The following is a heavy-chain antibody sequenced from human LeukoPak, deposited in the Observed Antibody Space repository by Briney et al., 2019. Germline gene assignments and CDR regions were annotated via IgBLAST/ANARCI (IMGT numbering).Heavy chain of an antibody. J-gene: IGHJ5*02. CDR3: ARELAYYDILTGYFRGRWFDP. CDR1: GFTFSSYG. Sequence: GGSLRLSCAASGFTFSSYGMSWVRQAPGKGLEWVSAISGSGGSTYYADSVKGRFTISRDNSKNTLYLQMNSLRAEDTAVYYCARELAYYDILTGYFRGRWFDPWGQGTLVTVSS. D-gene: IGHD3-9*01. CDR2: ISGSGGST. V-gene: IGHV3-23*01.